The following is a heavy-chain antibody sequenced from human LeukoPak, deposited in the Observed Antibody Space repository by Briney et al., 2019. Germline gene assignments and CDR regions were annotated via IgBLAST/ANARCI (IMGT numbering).Heavy chain of an antibody. D-gene: IGHD6-19*01. V-gene: IGHV5-51*01. Sequence: KYGESLKISCKGSGYSFTDYWIGWVRQMPGKGLEWMGVIHPTDSDTRYSPSFQGQVTISADKSISTAYLQWSSLKASDTAMYFCAGPLLSSGWYYFDYWGQGTLVTVSS. J-gene: IGHJ4*02. CDR2: IHPTDSDT. CDR1: GYSFTDYW. CDR3: AGPLLSSGWYYFDY.